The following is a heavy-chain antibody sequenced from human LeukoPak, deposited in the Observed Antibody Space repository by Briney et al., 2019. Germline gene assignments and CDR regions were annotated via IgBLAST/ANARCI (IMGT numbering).Heavy chain of an antibody. Sequence: GGPLRLSCAASGFTFSSHWMSWVRQAPGKGLEWVANIKQDGSEKYYVDSVKGRFTISRDNAKNSLYLQMNSLRAEDTAVYYCARDNYGSGSYYTLYYYYYMDVRGKGTTVTVSS. D-gene: IGHD3-10*01. CDR1: GFTFSSHW. CDR3: ARDNYGSGSYYTLYYYYYMDV. J-gene: IGHJ6*03. V-gene: IGHV3-7*01. CDR2: IKQDGSEK.